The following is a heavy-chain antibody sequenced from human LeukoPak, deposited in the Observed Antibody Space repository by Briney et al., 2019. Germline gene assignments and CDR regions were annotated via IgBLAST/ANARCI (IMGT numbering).Heavy chain of an antibody. CDR2: IITIFGAA. D-gene: IGHD6-13*01. J-gene: IGHJ4*02. Sequence: GASVKVSCKASGGTFSTYTFSWVRQAPGQGLEWIGRIITIFGAANYAQKFQGRVTITADESTSTAYMELSSLRSEDTAVYYCARVRPYRRAAAGFPYFDYWGQGTLVTVSS. CDR3: ARVRPYRRAAAGFPYFDY. CDR1: GGTFSTYT. V-gene: IGHV1-69*13.